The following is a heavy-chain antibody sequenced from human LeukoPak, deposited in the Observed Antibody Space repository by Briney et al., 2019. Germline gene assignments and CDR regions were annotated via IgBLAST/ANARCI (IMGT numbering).Heavy chain of an antibody. D-gene: IGHD6-13*01. CDR1: GFTFSSYW. CDR3: ARDRDRWGSSWYWFDP. J-gene: IGHJ5*02. V-gene: IGHV3-7*01. Sequence: GGSLRLSCAASGFTFSSYWMSWVRQAPGKGLEWVANIKQDGSEKYYVDSVKGRFTISRDNAKNSLYLQMNSLRAEDTAVYYCARDRDRWGSSWYWFDPWGQGTLVTVSS. CDR2: IKQDGSEK.